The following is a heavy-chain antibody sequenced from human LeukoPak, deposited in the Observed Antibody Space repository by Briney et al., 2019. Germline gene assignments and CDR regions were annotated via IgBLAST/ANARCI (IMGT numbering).Heavy chain of an antibody. D-gene: IGHD3-3*01. CDR3: AKDSHYDFWSGYYVA. CDR2: ISGSGGST. Sequence: GGSLRLSCAASGFTFSSYAMSWVRQAPGKGLEWVSAISGSGGSTYYADSVKGRFTISGDNSKNTLYLQMNSLRAGDTAVHYCAKDSHYDFWSGYYVAWGQGTLVTVSS. CDR1: GFTFSSYA. J-gene: IGHJ5*02. V-gene: IGHV3-23*01.